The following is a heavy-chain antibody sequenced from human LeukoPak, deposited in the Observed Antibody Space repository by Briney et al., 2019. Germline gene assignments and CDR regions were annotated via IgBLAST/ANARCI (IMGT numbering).Heavy chain of an antibody. J-gene: IGHJ5*02. D-gene: IGHD2-15*01. V-gene: IGHV5-51*01. CDR2: IYPGDSDT. CDR3: ARHPGAYCSGGSCKHIWFDP. CDR1: GYSFTSYW. Sequence: GESLQISCKGSGYSFTSYWIGRVRQMLGKGLEWMGIIYPGDSDTRYSPSFQGQVTISADKSISTAYLQWSSLKASDTAMYYCARHPGAYCSGGSCKHIWFDPWGQGTLVTVSS.